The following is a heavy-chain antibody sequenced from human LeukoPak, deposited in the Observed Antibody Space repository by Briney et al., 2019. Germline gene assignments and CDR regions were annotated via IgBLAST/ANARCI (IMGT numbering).Heavy chain of an antibody. CDR2: ISGSGAST. Sequence: LAEGSLRLSCAASGFTFTNCAMTWVRQAPGKGLEWVSSISGSGASTYYADSVRGRFTISRDNSKNTVYLQMNGLSVEDTALYYCAKDQSRVGASDPFDSWGQGTQVTVSS. CDR1: GFTFTNCA. D-gene: IGHD1-26*01. J-gene: IGHJ5*01. CDR3: AKDQSRVGASDPFDS. V-gene: IGHV3-23*01.